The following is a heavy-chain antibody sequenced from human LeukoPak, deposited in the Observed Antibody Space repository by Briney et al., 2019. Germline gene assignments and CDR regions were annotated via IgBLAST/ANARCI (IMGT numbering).Heavy chain of an antibody. CDR2: IIPIFGTA. CDR3: ARDQGPYYYDSSGSGFDP. D-gene: IGHD3-22*01. Sequence: SVKVSCKASGGTFSSYAISWVRQAPGQGLEWMGGIIPIFGTANYAQKFQGRVTMTTDTSTSTAYMELRSLRSDDTAVYYCARDQGPYYYDSSGSGFDPWGQGILVTVSS. J-gene: IGHJ5*02. V-gene: IGHV1-69*05. CDR1: GGTFSSYA.